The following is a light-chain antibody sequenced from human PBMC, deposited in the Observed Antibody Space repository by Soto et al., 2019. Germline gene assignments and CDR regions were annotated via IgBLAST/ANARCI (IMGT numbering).Light chain of an antibody. Sequence: EFVWTQSPGTLSLSPGERATLSCRASQTVRNNSLAWYQQKPGQAPRLLIYDASSRATGIPDRFSGGGSGTDFTLTISRLEPEDFAVYYCQQFSSYPLTCGGGPKVEIK. CDR1: QTVRNNS. V-gene: IGKV3-20*01. CDR2: DAS. CDR3: QQFSSYPLT. J-gene: IGKJ4*01.